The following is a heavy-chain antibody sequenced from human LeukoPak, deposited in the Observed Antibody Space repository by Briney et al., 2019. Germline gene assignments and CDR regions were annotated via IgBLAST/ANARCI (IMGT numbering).Heavy chain of an antibody. D-gene: IGHD5-18*01. Sequence: GGSLRLSCAGPGFTFSSYWMSWVRQAPGKGLEWVSSISSSSSYIYYADSVKGRFTISRDNAKNSLYLQMNSLRAEDTAVYYCARGNEDTVPDYWGQGTLVTVSS. CDR1: GFTFSSYW. J-gene: IGHJ4*02. V-gene: IGHV3-21*01. CDR2: ISSSSSYI. CDR3: ARGNEDTVPDY.